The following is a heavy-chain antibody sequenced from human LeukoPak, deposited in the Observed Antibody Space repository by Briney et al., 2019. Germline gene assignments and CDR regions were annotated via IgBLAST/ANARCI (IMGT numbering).Heavy chain of an antibody. J-gene: IGHJ4*02. CDR2: ISGSGGST. D-gene: IGHD5-18*01. Sequence: GGSLRLSCAASGFTFSSYATSWVRQAPGKGLEWVSAISGSGGSTYYADSVKGRFTISRDNSKNTLYLQMNSLRAEDTAVYYCAKDLYGYGRYYFDYWGQGTLVTVSS. CDR1: GFTFSSYA. CDR3: AKDLYGYGRYYFDY. V-gene: IGHV3-23*01.